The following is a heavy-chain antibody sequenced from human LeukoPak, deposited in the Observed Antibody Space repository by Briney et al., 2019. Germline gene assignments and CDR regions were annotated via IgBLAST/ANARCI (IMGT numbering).Heavy chain of an antibody. CDR3: ARGSRGYYFDY. CDR2: ISGYNGKT. J-gene: IGHJ4*02. Sequence: ASVKVSCKASGYTFSSYGISWVRQAPGQGLEWMGWISGYNGKTHYAQKVQGRVTMTTDTSTTTAYMELRSLRSDDTAVYYCARGSRGYYFDYWGQGTLVTVSS. CDR1: GYTFSSYG. D-gene: IGHD2/OR15-2a*01. V-gene: IGHV1-18*01.